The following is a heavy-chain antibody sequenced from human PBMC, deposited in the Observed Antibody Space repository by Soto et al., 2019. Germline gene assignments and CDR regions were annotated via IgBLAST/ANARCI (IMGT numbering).Heavy chain of an antibody. CDR1: GFTFSDYY. J-gene: IGHJ4*02. CDR2: ISSSSSYT. CDR3: ARTSLFGELHPDYFDY. D-gene: IGHD3-10*02. Sequence: QVQLVESGGGLVKPGGSLRLSCAASGFTFSDYYMSWIRQAPGKGLEWVSYISSSSSYTNYADSVKGRFTISRDNDKNSLYLQMNSLRAEDTAEYYCARTSLFGELHPDYFDYWGQGTLVTVSS. V-gene: IGHV3-11*06.